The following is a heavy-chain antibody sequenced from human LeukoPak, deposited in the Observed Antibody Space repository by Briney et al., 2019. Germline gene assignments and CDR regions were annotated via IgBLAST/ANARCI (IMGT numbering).Heavy chain of an antibody. D-gene: IGHD2-15*01. CDR3: ARSPGGWYYYYYMDV. CDR2: INPSGGST. Sequence: ASVKVSCKASGYTFTSYYMRWVRQAPGQGLEWMGIINPSGGSTSYAQKFQGRVTMTRDTSTSTVYMELSSLRSEDTAVYYCARSPGGWYYYYYMDVWGKGTTVTVSS. V-gene: IGHV1-46*01. CDR1: GYTFTSYY. J-gene: IGHJ6*03.